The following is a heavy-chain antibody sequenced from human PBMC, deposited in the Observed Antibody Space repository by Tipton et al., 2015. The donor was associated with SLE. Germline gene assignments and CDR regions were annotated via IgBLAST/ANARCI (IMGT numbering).Heavy chain of an antibody. CDR2: IYYSGST. J-gene: IGHJ4*02. CDR3: SEGYYFDY. Sequence: TLSLTCTVSGGSISSSSYYWGWIHQPPGKGLEWIESIYYSGSTYYNPSLKSRVTISVDTSKNQFSLKLSSVTAADTAVYYCSEGYYFDYWGQGTLVTVSS. V-gene: IGHV4-39*07. CDR1: GGSISSSSYY.